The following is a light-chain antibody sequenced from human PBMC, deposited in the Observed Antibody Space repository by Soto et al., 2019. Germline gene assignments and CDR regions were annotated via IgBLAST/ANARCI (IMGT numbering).Light chain of an antibody. J-gene: IGLJ3*02. Sequence: QSALTQPPSLSGTPGQRVTISCSGSNSNIGRYSVNWYQHFPGTAPKILIYSDDERPSGVPDRFSGSKSGTSASLAISGLQSEDEAGYYCAAWDANLNGPLFGGGTKLTVL. V-gene: IGLV1-44*01. CDR1: NSNIGRYS. CDR2: SDD. CDR3: AAWDANLNGPL.